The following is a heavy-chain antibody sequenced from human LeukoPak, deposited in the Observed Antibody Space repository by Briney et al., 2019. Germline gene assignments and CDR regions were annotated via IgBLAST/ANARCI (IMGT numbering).Heavy chain of an antibody. V-gene: IGHV3-30*03. D-gene: IGHD6-19*01. CDR1: GFTFNVYG. CDR3: ARVGAVAGAFDI. CDR2: IPYDGTHK. Sequence: PGGSLRLSCVASGFTFNVYGMHWVRQPPGKGLDWVAFIPYDGTHKSYSDSVKGRFTISRDNAKHTLYLQMNSLRAEDTAVYYCARVGAVAGAFDIWGQGTMVTVSS. J-gene: IGHJ3*02.